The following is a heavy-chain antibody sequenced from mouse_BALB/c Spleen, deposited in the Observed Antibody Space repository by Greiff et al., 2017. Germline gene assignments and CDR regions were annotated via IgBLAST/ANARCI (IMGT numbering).Heavy chain of an antibody. CDR3: ARIYYDYDGAWFAD. CDR1: GYTFTSYN. Sequence: QVQLQQPGAELVKPGASVKMSCKASGYTFTSYNMHWVKQTPGQGLEWIGAIYPGNGDTSYNQKFKGKATLTADKSSSTAYMQLSSLTSEDSAVYYCARIYYDYDGAWFADWGQGTLVTVSA. CDR2: IYPGNGDT. V-gene: IGHV1-12*01. D-gene: IGHD2-4*01. J-gene: IGHJ3*01.